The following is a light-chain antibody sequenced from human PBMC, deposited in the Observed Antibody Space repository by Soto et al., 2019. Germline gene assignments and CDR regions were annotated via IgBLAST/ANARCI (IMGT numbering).Light chain of an antibody. V-gene: IGKV3-15*01. J-gene: IGKJ1*01. CDR3: QQYNSWPPT. CDR1: QSVGSN. Sequence: EIVMTQSPATLSVSPGERATLSCRASQSVGSNLAWYRQKPGQAPRLLIYGASTRATGIPVRFSGSGSGTEFTLTISSLRAGDCAVYSCQQYNSWPPTFGQGTKVDVK. CDR2: GAS.